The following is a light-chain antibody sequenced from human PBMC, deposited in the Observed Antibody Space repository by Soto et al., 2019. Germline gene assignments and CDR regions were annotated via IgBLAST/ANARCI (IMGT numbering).Light chain of an antibody. J-gene: IGLJ1*01. CDR1: SSDVGTYNY. V-gene: IGLV2-11*01. CDR2: DVS. Sequence: QSALTQPRSVSGSLGQSATISCTGTSSDVGTYNYVSWYQQHPGKAPKVMIYDVSERPSGVPDRFSGSKSGNTASLTISGLQAEDEADYYCCSYAGSPRYVLGTGTKVTVL. CDR3: CSYAGSPRYV.